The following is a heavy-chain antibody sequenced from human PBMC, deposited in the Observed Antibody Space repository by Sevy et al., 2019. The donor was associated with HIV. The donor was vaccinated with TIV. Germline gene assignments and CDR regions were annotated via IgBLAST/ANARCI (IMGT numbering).Heavy chain of an antibody. CDR2: FDPEDGET. Sequence: ASVKVSCKVSGYTLTKLPMHWVRQAPGKGLEWMGGFDPEDGETIYAQRVQGRVTMTEEPSTDTAYMELSRLRSEDTAVYYCATLDFWSENPFYGTDDWGQGTTVTVCS. D-gene: IGHD3-3*01. V-gene: IGHV1-24*01. CDR3: ATLDFWSENPFYGTDD. J-gene: IGHJ6*02. CDR1: GYTLTKLP.